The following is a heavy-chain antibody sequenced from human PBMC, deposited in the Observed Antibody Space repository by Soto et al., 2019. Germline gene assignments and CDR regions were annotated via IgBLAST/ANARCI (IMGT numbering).Heavy chain of an antibody. V-gene: IGHV4-34*01. CDR3: ARGYCSGGSCYSVVRFDP. D-gene: IGHD2-15*01. CDR1: GGSFSGYY. Sequence: QVQLQQWGAGLLKPSETLSLTCAVYGGSFSGYYWSWIRQPPGKGLEWIGEINHSGSTNYNPSLTSRVTIAADTSNHQISQKLSSVTAADTAVYYCARGYCSGGSCYSVVRFDPWGQGTLVTVSS. CDR2: INHSGST. J-gene: IGHJ5*02.